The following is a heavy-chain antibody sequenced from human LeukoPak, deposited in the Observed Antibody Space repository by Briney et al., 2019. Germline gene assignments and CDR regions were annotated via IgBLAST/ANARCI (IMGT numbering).Heavy chain of an antibody. V-gene: IGHV3-23*01. CDR1: GFTFSSYA. J-gene: IGHJ4*02. CDR2: IRGSGGVT. Sequence: PGGSLRLSCAASGFTFSSYAMSWVRQAPGKGLEWVSTIRGSGGVTYYADSVKGWFTISRDSSKNTLYLQMDSLRAEDTAVYYCAKDRVYLREFDYWGQGTLVTVSS. D-gene: IGHD5/OR15-5a*01. CDR3: AKDRVYLREFDY.